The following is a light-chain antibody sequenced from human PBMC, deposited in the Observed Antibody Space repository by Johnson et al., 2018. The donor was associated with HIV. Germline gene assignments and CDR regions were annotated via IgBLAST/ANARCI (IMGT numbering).Light chain of an antibody. CDR2: DNN. J-gene: IGLJ1*01. CDR3: GAWDASLSVNV. CDR1: NSNIGNNY. V-gene: IGLV1-51*01. Sequence: QSVLTQPPSVSAAPGQKVTISCSGSNSNIGNNYVSWYQQLPGTAPKLLIYDNNKRPSGVPDRFSGSKSGTSATLDIIGLQSGEEADYYCGAWDASLSVNVFGPGTKVTVL.